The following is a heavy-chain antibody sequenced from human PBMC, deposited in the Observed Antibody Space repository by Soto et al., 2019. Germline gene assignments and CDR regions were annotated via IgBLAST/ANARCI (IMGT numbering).Heavy chain of an antibody. J-gene: IGHJ6*02. CDR2: IYHSGST. D-gene: IGHD1-26*01. CDR1: GGSISSSNW. V-gene: IGHV4-4*02. Sequence: SETLSLTCAVSGGSISSSNWWSWVRPPPGKGLEWIGEIYHSGSTNYNPSLKSRVTISVDKSKNQFSLKLSSVTAADTAVYYCARALGATTRVYYYYGMDVWGQGTTVTVSS. CDR3: ARALGATTRVYYYYGMDV.